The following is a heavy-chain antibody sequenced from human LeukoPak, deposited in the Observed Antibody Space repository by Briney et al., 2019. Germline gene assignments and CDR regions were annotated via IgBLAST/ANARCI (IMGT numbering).Heavy chain of an antibody. CDR3: ARGSRNYYASSGYYYGDY. Sequence: SETLSLTCAVYGGSFSGYYWIWIRQPPGKGLEWIGEINHSGSTSYNPSLISRVTISVDTSKNQFSLKVSSVTAADTAVYYCARGSRNYYASSGYYYGDYWGQGTLVTVSS. J-gene: IGHJ4*02. CDR2: INHSGST. V-gene: IGHV4-34*01. CDR1: GGSFSGYY. D-gene: IGHD3-22*01.